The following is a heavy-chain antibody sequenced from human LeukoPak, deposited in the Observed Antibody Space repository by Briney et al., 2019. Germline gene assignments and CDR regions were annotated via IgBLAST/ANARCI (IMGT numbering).Heavy chain of an antibody. J-gene: IGHJ4*02. V-gene: IGHV1-69*05. CDR2: IIPIFGTA. D-gene: IGHD6-19*01. Sequence: ASVKASCKASGGTFSSYAMIWVRQAPGQGLEWMGGIIPIFGTANYAQKFQGRVTITTDESTSTAYMELSSLRSEDTAVYCCAIHSSGWGRVYWGQGTLVTVSS. CDR3: AIHSSGWGRVY. CDR1: GGTFSSYA.